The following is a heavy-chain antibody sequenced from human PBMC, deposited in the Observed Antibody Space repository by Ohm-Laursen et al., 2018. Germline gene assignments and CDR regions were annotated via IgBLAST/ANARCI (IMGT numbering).Heavy chain of an antibody. CDR3: AKDMAVGAFDI. J-gene: IGHJ3*02. Sequence: SLRLSCAASGFTFDDYAMHWVRQAPGKGLEWVSGISWNSNSIVYADSVKGRFTISRDNAKNSLYLQMNSLRTEDTALYYCAKDMAVGAFDIWGQGTRVTVSS. D-gene: IGHD1-26*01. CDR2: ISWNSNSI. V-gene: IGHV3-9*01. CDR1: GFTFDDYA.